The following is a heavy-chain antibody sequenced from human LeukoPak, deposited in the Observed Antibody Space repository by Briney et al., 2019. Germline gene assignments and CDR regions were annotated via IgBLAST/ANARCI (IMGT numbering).Heavy chain of an antibody. D-gene: IGHD2-2*01. CDR1: GGCFSGYY. V-gene: IGHV4-34*01. CDR2: INHSGST. J-gene: IGHJ6*02. Sequence: KASETLSLTCAVSGGCFSGYYWSLIRQPPPKRLDWLGRINHSGSTNYNPSLKSRVTISVDTSKNQFSLKLSSVTAADTAVYYCARDSSTLPAAYYYGMDVWGQGTTVTASS. CDR3: ARDSSTLPAAYYYGMDV.